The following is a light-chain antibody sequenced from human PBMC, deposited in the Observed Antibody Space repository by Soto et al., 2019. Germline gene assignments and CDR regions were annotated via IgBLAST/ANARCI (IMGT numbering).Light chain of an antibody. CDR1: QGLVYEGETY. CDR2: KVS. J-gene: IGKJ2*01. Sequence: VMTQSPLSLPVTVGQPASISCSSSQGLVYEGETYLNWFHQRPGQSPRRLIYKVSTRDSGVPDRFTGSGSGTYFTLTISRVEAEDVGIYYCMQGACWPRTFGQGTKLEIK. V-gene: IGKV2-30*01. CDR3: MQGACWPRT.